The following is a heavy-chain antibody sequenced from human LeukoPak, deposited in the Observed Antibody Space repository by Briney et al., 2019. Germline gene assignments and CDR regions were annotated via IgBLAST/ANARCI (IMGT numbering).Heavy chain of an antibody. V-gene: IGHV3-30*04. Sequence: GSLRLSCTASGFSFSYYSIHWVRQAPGKGLEWVAVISYDGINAYYADSVKGRFTISRDNSENTLYLQMNSLRAEDTSVYYCARGATDTTRWFDPWGQGTLVTVSS. CDR3: ARGATDTTRWFDP. CDR2: ISYDGINA. D-gene: IGHD1-7*01. J-gene: IGHJ5*02. CDR1: GFSFSYYS.